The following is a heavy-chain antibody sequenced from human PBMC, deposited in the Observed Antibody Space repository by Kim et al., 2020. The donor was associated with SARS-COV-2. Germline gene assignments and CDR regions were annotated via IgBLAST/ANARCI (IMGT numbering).Heavy chain of an antibody. J-gene: IGHJ5*02. V-gene: IGHV1-18*01. D-gene: IGHD1-26*01. CDR1: GYTFTSYG. Sequence: ASVKVSCKASGYTFTSYGISWVRQAPGQGLEWMGWISAYNGNTNYAQKLQGRVTMTTDTSTSTAYMELRSLRSDDTAVYYCARDLSFSGSYPYNWFDPWGQGTLVTVSS. CDR2: ISAYNGNT. CDR3: ARDLSFSGSYPYNWFDP.